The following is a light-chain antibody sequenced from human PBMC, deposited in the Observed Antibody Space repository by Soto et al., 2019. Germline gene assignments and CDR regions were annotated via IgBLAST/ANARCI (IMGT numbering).Light chain of an antibody. V-gene: IGKV3-11*01. CDR1: QSVGYH. Sequence: EIVLTQSPATLSLSPVERATLSCMASQSVGYHLAWYQQKPGQAPRLLIYDASNRATGIPARFSGSGSGTDFTLAISSLEPEDFAVYYCQQRSNWPPVTFGQGTRLEIK. CDR2: DAS. CDR3: QQRSNWPPVT. J-gene: IGKJ5*01.